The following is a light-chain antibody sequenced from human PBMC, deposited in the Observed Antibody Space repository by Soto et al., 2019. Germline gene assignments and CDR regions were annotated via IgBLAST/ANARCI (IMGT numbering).Light chain of an antibody. Sequence: QSVLTQPPSASGTPGQRVTISCSGRSSNIGSNTINWHQQIPGTAPKLLIYSNNQRPSGVPDRFSGSKSGTSASLAISGLQSEDEADYYCAVWDDSLNGVVFGGGTKLTVL. CDR1: SSNIGSNT. CDR3: AVWDDSLNGVV. V-gene: IGLV1-44*01. J-gene: IGLJ2*01. CDR2: SNN.